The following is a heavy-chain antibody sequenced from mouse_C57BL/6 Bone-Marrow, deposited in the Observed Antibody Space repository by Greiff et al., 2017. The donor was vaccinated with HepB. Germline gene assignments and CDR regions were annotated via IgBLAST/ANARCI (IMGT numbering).Heavy chain of an antibody. Sequence: VQLQQSGPGLVAPSQSLSITCTVSGFSLTSYGVHWVRQPPGKGLEWLVVIWSDGSTTYNSALKSRLSISKDNSKSQVFLKMNSLQTDDTAMYYCARHGGYGSSYGLYYAMDYWGQGTSVTVSS. CDR2: IWSDGST. CDR3: ARHGGYGSSYGLYYAMDY. CDR1: GFSLTSYG. D-gene: IGHD1-1*01. J-gene: IGHJ4*01. V-gene: IGHV2-6-1*01.